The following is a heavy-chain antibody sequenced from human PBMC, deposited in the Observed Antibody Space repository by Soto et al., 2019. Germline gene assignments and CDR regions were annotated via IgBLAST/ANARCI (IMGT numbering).Heavy chain of an antibody. D-gene: IGHD5-18*01. CDR2: IWYDGSNK. V-gene: IGHV3-33*01. J-gene: IGHJ5*02. CDR1: GFTFSSYG. CDR3: ARDWDWIQLRFVSIGP. Sequence: PGGSLRLSCAASGFTFSSYGMHWVRQAPGKGLEWVAVIWYDGSNKYYADSVKGRFTISRDNSKNTLYLQMNSLRAEDTAVYYCARDWDWIQLRFVSIGPWGQVSLVTVS.